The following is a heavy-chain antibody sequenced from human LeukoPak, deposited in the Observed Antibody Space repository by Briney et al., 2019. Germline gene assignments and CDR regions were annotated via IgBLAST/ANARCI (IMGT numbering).Heavy chain of an antibody. D-gene: IGHD3-10*01. CDR3: AREPYLWFGELFDY. CDR1: GYTFTSYG. Sequence: ASVKVSCEASGYTFTSYGISWVRQAPGQGLEWMGWISAYNGNTNYAQKLQGRVTMTTDTSTSTAYMELRSLRSDDTAVYYCAREPYLWFGELFDYWGQGTLVTVSS. J-gene: IGHJ4*02. V-gene: IGHV1-18*01. CDR2: ISAYNGNT.